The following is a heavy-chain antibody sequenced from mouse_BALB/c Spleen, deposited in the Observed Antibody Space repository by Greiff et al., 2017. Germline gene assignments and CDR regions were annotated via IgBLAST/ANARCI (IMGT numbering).Heavy chain of an antibody. D-gene: IGHD2-4*01. CDR3: SSYDYAVSYWYFDV. V-gene: IGHV5-6*02. J-gene: IGHJ1*01. CDR1: GFTFSSYG. Sequence: DVMLVESGGDLVKPGGSLKLSFAASGFTFSSYGMSWVRQTPDKRLEWVATISSGGSYTYYPDSVTGRFTISSDNAKKTLYLQMLSLKSEGTAMYYCSSYDYAVSYWYFDVWGAGTTVTVSS. CDR2: ISSGGSYT.